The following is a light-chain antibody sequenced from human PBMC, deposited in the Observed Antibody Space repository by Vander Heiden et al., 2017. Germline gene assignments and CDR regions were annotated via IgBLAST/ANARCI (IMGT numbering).Light chain of an antibody. CDR2: IHN. Sequence: QSVLTQPPSASGTPGRRVTISCSGNTSNIGSNSVNWYKHLPGTAPKLRIFIHNQRPSGVPDRFSGSKSGTSASLAISGLQSEDEADYYGAAWDASLTGPVFGGGTKLTVL. V-gene: IGLV1-44*01. CDR3: AAWDASLTGPV. CDR1: TSNIGSNS. J-gene: IGLJ2*01.